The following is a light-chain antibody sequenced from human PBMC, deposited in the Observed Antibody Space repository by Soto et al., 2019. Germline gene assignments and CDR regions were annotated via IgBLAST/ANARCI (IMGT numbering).Light chain of an antibody. CDR3: SSFTSINTWV. J-gene: IGLJ3*02. V-gene: IGLV2-14*01. Sequence: QSVLTQPASVSGSPGQSITISCTGTSSDVGGYNYVSWYQQHPGKAPKLMIYEVSNRPSGVSNRFSGSKSGNTASLTISGLQTEDEADYYFSSFTSINTWVFGGGTKLTVL. CDR1: SSDVGGYNY. CDR2: EVS.